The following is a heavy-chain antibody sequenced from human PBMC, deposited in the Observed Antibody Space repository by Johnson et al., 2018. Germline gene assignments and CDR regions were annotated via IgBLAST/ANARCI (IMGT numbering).Heavy chain of an antibody. V-gene: IGHV3-23*01. CDR1: GFTFSIYT. D-gene: IGHD6-13*01. CDR3: ARRSSYMDV. J-gene: IGHJ6*03. CDR2: IRGSGGIT. Sequence: VQLQESGGGLVQPGGSLRLSCAASGFTFSIYTMSWVRQAPGKGLEWVSGIRGSGGITYYADSVKGRFTISRDTAKNSLYLQMNSLSAEDTAVYYWARRSSYMDVWGKGTTVTVSS.